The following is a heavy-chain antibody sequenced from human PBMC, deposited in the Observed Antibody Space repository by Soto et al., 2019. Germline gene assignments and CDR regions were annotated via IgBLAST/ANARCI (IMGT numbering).Heavy chain of an antibody. J-gene: IGHJ4*02. CDR1: GGSISSGDYY. CDR3: ARVGYYDILTGYEDY. CDR2: IYYSGST. V-gene: IGHV4-30-4*01. Sequence: SETLSLTCTVSGGSISSGDYYWSWIRQPPGKGLEWIGYIYYSGSTYYNPCLKSRVTISVDTSKNQFSLKLSSVTAADTAVYYCARVGYYDILTGYEDYWGQGTLVTVSS. D-gene: IGHD3-9*01.